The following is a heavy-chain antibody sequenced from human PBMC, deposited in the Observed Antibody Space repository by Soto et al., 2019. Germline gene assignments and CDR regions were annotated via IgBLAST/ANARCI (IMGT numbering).Heavy chain of an antibody. Sequence: QVQLQESGPGLVKPSQTLSLTCTVSGGSISDGAYYWSWIRQPPGKGLEWIGPIYNSGNTYNNPTLKSRLTISVDTSKNQFSLNLNSVTAADTAVYYCASGLSGDKVDQWGQGTLVTVSS. CDR3: ASGLSGDKVDQ. CDR1: GGSISDGAYY. J-gene: IGHJ4*02. V-gene: IGHV4-30-4*01. D-gene: IGHD2-21*01. CDR2: IYNSGNT.